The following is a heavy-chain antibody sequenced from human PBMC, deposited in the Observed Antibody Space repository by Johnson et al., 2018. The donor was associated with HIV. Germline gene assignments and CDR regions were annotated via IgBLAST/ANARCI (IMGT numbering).Heavy chain of an antibody. J-gene: IGHJ3*01. CDR2: ISYDGSNK. Sequence: QVQLVESGGGVVQPGRSLRLSCAASGFTFDDYGMSWDRQAPGKGLEWVAVISYDGSNKYYADSVKGRFTISRDNSKKTLYLQMNSLRAEDTALYYCASEPMYCGGDGWGVFDLWGQGTMVTVSS. CDR1: GFTFDDYG. CDR3: ASEPMYCGGDGWGVFDL. D-gene: IGHD2-21*02. V-gene: IGHV3-30*03.